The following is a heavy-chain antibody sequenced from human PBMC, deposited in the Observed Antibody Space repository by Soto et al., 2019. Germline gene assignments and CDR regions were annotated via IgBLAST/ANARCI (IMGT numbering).Heavy chain of an antibody. CDR2: INAGNGNT. CDR3: ARAVAVAADFDY. J-gene: IGHJ4*02. V-gene: IGHV1-3*05. Sequence: QVQLVQSGAEEKKPGASVKVSCKASGYTFTGYAMPWVRQAPGQRLEWMGWINAGNGNTKYSQKFQGRVTITRDTSASTAYMELSSLRSEDTAVYYCARAVAVAADFDYCGQGTLVTVAS. CDR1: GYTFTGYA. D-gene: IGHD6-19*01.